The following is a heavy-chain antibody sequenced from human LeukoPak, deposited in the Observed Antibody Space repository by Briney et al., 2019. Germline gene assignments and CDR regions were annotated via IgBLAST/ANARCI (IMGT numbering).Heavy chain of an antibody. Sequence: ASVNVYCMASGYTFTGYYIHWVRQAPGKGLDWMGCINPNSGGTNYVKKFQGRVTMTRYTSISTAYMELSRLRSDDTAVYYCARDSNSSGWFLYYAMDVWGQGATVTVSS. CDR3: ARDSNSSGWFLYYAMDV. V-gene: IGHV1-2*02. D-gene: IGHD6-19*01. J-gene: IGHJ6*02. CDR1: GYTFTGYY. CDR2: INPNSGGT.